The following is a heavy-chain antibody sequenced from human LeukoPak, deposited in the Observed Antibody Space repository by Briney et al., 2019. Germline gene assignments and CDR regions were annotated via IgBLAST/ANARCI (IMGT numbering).Heavy chain of an antibody. J-gene: IGHJ6*03. CDR3: ARDLTHGVGATANYYYYYMDV. V-gene: IGHV4-59*12. Sequence: SETLSLTCTVSGGSISNYYWSWIRQPPEKGLEWTGYIYYSGSTYYNPALKSRVTMSVDTSKNQFSLRLSSVTAADTAVYYCARDLTHGVGATANYYYYYMDVWGKGTTVTVSS. D-gene: IGHD1-26*01. CDR1: GGSISNYY. CDR2: IYYSGST.